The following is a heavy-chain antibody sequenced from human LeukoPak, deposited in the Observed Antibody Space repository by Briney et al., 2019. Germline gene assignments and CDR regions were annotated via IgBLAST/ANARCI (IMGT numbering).Heavy chain of an antibody. CDR1: GFTFSSDA. CDR2: INWNGAWT. Sequence: GGSLRLSCAASGFTFSSDAMTWVRQAPGKGRGWVCDINWNGAWTGYADSVKGRFTISRDNAKNSLYLQMNSLRAEDTALYYCAGYYYDSSRGFDLWGQGTLVTVSA. D-gene: IGHD3-22*01. V-gene: IGHV3-20*04. J-gene: IGHJ5*02. CDR3: AGYYYDSSRGFDL.